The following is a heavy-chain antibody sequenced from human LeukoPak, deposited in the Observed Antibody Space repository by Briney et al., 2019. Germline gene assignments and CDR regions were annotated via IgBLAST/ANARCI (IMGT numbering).Heavy chain of an antibody. CDR2: IHHSGST. V-gene: IGHV4-31*03. D-gene: IGHD1-1*01. Sequence: TSETLSLTCTVSGGSISSGNYYWSWIRQHPGKGLEWIGYIHHSGSTYYNPSLKSRVIISVDTSKNQFSLKLNSVTAADTAVYYCARLDSLISPPNDYWGQGTLVTVSS. CDR1: GGSISSGNYY. CDR3: ARLDSLISPPNDY. J-gene: IGHJ4*02.